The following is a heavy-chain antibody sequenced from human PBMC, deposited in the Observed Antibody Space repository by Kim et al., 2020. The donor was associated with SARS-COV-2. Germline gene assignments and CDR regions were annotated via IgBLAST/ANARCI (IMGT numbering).Heavy chain of an antibody. J-gene: IGHJ6*02. CDR1: GGSISSYY. V-gene: IGHV4-59*01. D-gene: IGHD3-22*01. Sequence: SETLSLTCTVSGGSISSYYWSWIRQPPGKGLEWIGYIYYSGSTNYNPSLKSRVTISVDTSKNQFSLKLSSVTAADTAVYYCARDLYLHYYDSSGYPEYYYGMDVWGQGTTVTVSS. CDR3: ARDLYLHYYDSSGYPEYYYGMDV. CDR2: IYYSGST.